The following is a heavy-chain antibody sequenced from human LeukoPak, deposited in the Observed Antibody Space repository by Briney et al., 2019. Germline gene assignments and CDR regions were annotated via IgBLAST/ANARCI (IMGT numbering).Heavy chain of an antibody. V-gene: IGHV3-23*01. CDR1: GFTFSIYA. J-gene: IGHJ4*02. CDR2: IGGGGSST. D-gene: IGHD6-19*01. CDR3: AKDRQYNSGWGLYDY. Sequence: GGSLRLSCAASGFTFSIYAMSWVRQSPGKGLEWVSAIGGGGSSTYYADSVKGRFTIPRDNSKSTLYLQMNSLRAEDTAVYYCAKDRQYNSGWGLYDYWGQGSLVTVSS.